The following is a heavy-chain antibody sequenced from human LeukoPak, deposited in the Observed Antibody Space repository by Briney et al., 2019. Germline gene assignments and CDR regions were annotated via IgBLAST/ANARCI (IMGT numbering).Heavy chain of an antibody. CDR3: ANCNYYDSSGRYYYYYGMDV. CDR2: IKQDGSEK. D-gene: IGHD3-22*01. Sequence: GGSLRLSCVVSGFTFSNYWMIWVRQAPGKGLEWVANIKQDGSEKYYADSVKGRFSISRDNAKKSLYLQMNSLRAEDTAVYYCANCNYYDSSGRYYYYYGMDVWGQGTTVTVSS. V-gene: IGHV3-7*03. J-gene: IGHJ6*02. CDR1: GFTFSNYW.